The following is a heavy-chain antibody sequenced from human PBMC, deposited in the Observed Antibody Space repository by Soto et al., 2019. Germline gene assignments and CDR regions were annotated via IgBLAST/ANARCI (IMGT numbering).Heavy chain of an antibody. J-gene: IGHJ4*02. CDR2: ISGSGGST. CDR1: GFTFSSYA. V-gene: IGHV3-23*01. Sequence: SGGSLRLSCAASGFTFSSYAMSWVRQAPGKGLEWVSAISGSGGSTYYADSVKGRFTISRDNSKNTLYLQMNSLRAEDTAVYYCAKLFSIVVVTAINYFDYWGQGTLVTVSS. D-gene: IGHD2-21*02. CDR3: AKLFSIVVVTAINYFDY.